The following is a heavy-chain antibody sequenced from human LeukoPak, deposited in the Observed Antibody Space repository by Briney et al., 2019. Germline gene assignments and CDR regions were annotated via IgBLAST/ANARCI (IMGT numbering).Heavy chain of an antibody. D-gene: IGHD3-10*01. CDR3: ARGYGSGSTIYRSGYFDY. J-gene: IGHJ4*02. CDR1: GGTFSSYA. CDR2: IIPIFGTA. V-gene: IGHV1-69*05. Sequence: SVKVSCKASGGTFSSYAIIWVRQAPGQGLGWMGGIIPIFGTANYAQKFQGRVTITTDESTSTAYMELSSLRSEDTAVYYCARGYGSGSTIYRSGYFDYWGQGTLVTVSS.